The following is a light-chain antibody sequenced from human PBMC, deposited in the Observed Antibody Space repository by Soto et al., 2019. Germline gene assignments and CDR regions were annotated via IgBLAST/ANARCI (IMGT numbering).Light chain of an antibody. V-gene: IGLV2-14*01. CDR3: SSYTSSSSPYV. J-gene: IGLJ1*01. CDR1: SSDVGGSNY. Sequence: QSALTQPASVSGSPGQSITISCTGTSSDVGGSNYVSWYQQHPGKAPKLMIYEVSNRPSGVSNRFSGSKSGNTASLTISGLQAEDEADYYCSSYTSSSSPYVFGPGTKLTVL. CDR2: EVS.